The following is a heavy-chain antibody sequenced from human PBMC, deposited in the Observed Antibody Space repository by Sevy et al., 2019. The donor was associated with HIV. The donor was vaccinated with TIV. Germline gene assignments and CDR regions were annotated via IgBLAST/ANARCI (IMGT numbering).Heavy chain of an antibody. D-gene: IGHD2-21*01. CDR3: DARVWTSDYDH. CDR1: GVNFANAL. V-gene: IGHV3-15*06. J-gene: IGHJ4*01. Sequence: WGSLRLSCAASGVNFANALRSWIRQPPGRGLEWVGRIKSKTEGATRHFADPLIGRLVNSRDDSRNTLYLQMDNLKIADTCVYYCDARVWTSDYDHWGHGILVTVSS. CDR2: IKSKTEGATR.